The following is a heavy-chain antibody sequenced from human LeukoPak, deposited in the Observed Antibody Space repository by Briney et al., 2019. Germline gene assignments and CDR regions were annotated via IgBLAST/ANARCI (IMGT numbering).Heavy chain of an antibody. D-gene: IGHD4-23*01. V-gene: IGHV4-34*01. CDR3: ARDPTTVVTTPYYFDF. CDR1: GGSFSGYH. J-gene: IGHJ4*02. CDR2: INDRGHT. Sequence: SETLSLTCAVHGGSFSGYHWNWIRQFPGKGLEWIGEINDRGHTNYNPSLESRVTISVDTSKKQFSLRLSSVAAADTAVYYCARDPTTVVTTPYYFDFWGQGTLVTVSS.